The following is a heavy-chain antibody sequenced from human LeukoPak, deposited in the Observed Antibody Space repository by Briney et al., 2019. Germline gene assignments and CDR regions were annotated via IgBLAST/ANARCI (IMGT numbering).Heavy chain of an antibody. Sequence: SETLSLTCAVYGGSFSGYYWSWIRQPPGKGLEWIGEINHSGSTNYNPSLKSRVTISVDTSKNQFSLKLSSVTAADTAVYYCAALGSAYLFFFYHGMDLWGQGTTVTVSS. D-gene: IGHD2-15*01. CDR2: INHSGST. V-gene: IGHV4-34*01. CDR1: GGSFSGYY. J-gene: IGHJ6*02. CDR3: AALGSAYLFFFYHGMDL.